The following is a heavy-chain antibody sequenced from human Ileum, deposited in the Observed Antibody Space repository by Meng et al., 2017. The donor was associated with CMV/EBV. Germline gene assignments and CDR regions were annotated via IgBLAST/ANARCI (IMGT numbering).Heavy chain of an antibody. V-gene: IGHV4-59*13. CDR2: IYYSGST. CDR1: GGSISSYY. Sequence: SETLSLTCTVSGGSISSYYWSWIRQPPGKGLEWIGYIYYSGSTNYNPSLKSRVTISVDTSKNQFSLKLSSVTAADTAVYYCARMCGDGDFDYWGQGTLVTVSS. J-gene: IGHJ4*02. D-gene: IGHD2-21*01. CDR3: ARMCGDGDFDY.